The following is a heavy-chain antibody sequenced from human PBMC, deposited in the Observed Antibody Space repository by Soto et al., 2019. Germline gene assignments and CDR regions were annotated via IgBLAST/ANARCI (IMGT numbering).Heavy chain of an antibody. J-gene: IGHJ4*02. CDR2: INPDTGTT. V-gene: IGHV1-46*01. Sequence: QVQLVQSGAEVRKPGASVKLSCQASGYTFTHYYIHWVRQAPGQGLEWLGIINPDTGTTSYAQTFQGRVTLTTDTSASTVYLELSGLAAEDTAVYYCASCPIYGGDSYFAYWGQGTLGTVSS. D-gene: IGHD2-21*01. CDR3: ASCPIYGGDSYFAY. CDR1: GYTFTHYY.